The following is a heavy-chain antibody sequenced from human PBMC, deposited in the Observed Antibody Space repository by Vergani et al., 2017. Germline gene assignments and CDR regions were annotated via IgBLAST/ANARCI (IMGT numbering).Heavy chain of an antibody. CDR2: IIPILGIA. CDR1: GGTFSSYT. V-gene: IGHV1-69*08. CDR3: AGDLVAVACTGSWFDP. Sequence: QVQLVQSGAEVKKPGSSVKVSCKASGGTFSSYTISWVRQAPGQGLEWMGRIIPILGIANYAQKFQGRVTITRDTSASTAYMELSRLRSDDTAVYYCAGDLVAVACTGSWFDPWGQGTLVTVSS. D-gene: IGHD6-19*01. J-gene: IGHJ5*02.